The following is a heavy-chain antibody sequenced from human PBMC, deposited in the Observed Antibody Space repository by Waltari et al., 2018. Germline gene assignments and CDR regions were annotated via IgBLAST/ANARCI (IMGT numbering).Heavy chain of an antibody. CDR1: GFTFSSYS. D-gene: IGHD3-10*01. CDR2: ISSSSSTI. CDR3: ARVGSSVDDDNWFDP. Sequence: EVQLVESGGGLVQPGGSLRLSCAASGFTFSSYSMNWVRQAPGKGLEWVSYISSSSSTIYYADSVKGRFTISRDNAKNSLYLQMNSLRAEDTAVYYCARVGSSVDDDNWFDPWGQGTLVIVSS. V-gene: IGHV3-48*04. J-gene: IGHJ5*02.